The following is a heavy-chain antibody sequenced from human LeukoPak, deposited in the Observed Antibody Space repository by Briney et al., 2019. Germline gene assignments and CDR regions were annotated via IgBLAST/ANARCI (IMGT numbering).Heavy chain of an antibody. CDR2: ISSSSSYI. D-gene: IGHD6-19*01. CDR3: AREGYSSGWWGEFDY. J-gene: IGHJ4*02. CDR1: GFTFSSYE. V-gene: IGHV3-21*05. Sequence: GGSLRLSCAASGFTFSSYEMNWVRQAPGKGLEWVSYISSSSSYIYYADSVKGRFTISRDNAKNSLYLQMNSLRAEDTAVYYCAREGYSSGWWGEFDYWGQGTLVTVSS.